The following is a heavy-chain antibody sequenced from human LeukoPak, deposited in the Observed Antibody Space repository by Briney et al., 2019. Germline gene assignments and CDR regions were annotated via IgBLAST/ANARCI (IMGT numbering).Heavy chain of an antibody. D-gene: IGHD7-27*01. Sequence: GGSLRLSCAASGFTFSTYTLNWVRQAPGKGLEWLSYVTLNGRSVHYADSVKGRFTISRDNAKNSLYLQMNSLRVEDTAVYYCARDRNWGFDYWGQGTLVTVSS. CDR3: ARDRNWGFDY. CDR1: GFTFSTYT. V-gene: IGHV3-48*01. J-gene: IGHJ4*02. CDR2: VTLNGRSV.